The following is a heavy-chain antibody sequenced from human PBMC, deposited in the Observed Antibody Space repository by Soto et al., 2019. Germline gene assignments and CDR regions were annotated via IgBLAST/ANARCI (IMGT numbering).Heavy chain of an antibody. CDR2: ISAHNGNT. J-gene: IGHJ4*02. CDR1: GYTFTSYG. D-gene: IGHD3-16*01. CDR3: ARGGDGDY. Sequence: QVHLVQSGAEVKKPGASVKVSCKASGYTFTSYGITWVRQAPGQGLEWMGWISAHNGNTDYAQKLQGRVIVTRDTSASRADMEVRRLICGDTAVYYCARGGDGDYWGQGALVTVSS. V-gene: IGHV1-18*01.